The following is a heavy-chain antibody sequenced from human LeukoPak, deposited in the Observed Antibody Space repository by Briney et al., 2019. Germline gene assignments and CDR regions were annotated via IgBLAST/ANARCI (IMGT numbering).Heavy chain of an antibody. Sequence: PGGSLRLSCAASGFTFDDYAMHWVRHAPGKGLEWVSGISWNSGSIGYADSVKGRFTISRDNAKNSLYLQMNSLRAEDTALYYCAKDRGSYYYYGMDVWGQGTTVTVSS. D-gene: IGHD1-26*01. J-gene: IGHJ6*02. CDR1: GFTFDDYA. CDR2: ISWNSGSI. CDR3: AKDRGSYYYYGMDV. V-gene: IGHV3-9*01.